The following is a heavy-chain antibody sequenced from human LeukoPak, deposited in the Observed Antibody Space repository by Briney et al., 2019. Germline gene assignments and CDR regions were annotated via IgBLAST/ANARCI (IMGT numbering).Heavy chain of an antibody. D-gene: IGHD6-6*01. Sequence: GGSLRLSCAASGFTFSSYAMSWVRQAPGKGLEWVSAISGSGGSTYYADSVKGRFTISRDNSKNTLYLQMNSLRAEDTAVYYCAKDGPGRSSSSVGDSHDYWGQGTLVTVSS. CDR1: GFTFSSYA. J-gene: IGHJ4*02. V-gene: IGHV3-23*01. CDR2: ISGSGGST. CDR3: AKDGPGRSSSSVGDSHDY.